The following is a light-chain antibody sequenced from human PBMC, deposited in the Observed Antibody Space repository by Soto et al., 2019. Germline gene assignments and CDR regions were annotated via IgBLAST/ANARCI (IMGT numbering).Light chain of an antibody. Sequence: DIQMTQSPSSMSASVGDRVTITCRASQDIGSQLGWYQQKPGKAPKLLIHSASTLQRGVPFRFSGSGSGTECTLTSSSLQSEDFATYYCQQVKTFPRTFGQGTKVEIE. CDR2: SAS. J-gene: IGKJ1*01. CDR1: QDIGSQ. V-gene: IGKV1-12*01. CDR3: QQVKTFPRT.